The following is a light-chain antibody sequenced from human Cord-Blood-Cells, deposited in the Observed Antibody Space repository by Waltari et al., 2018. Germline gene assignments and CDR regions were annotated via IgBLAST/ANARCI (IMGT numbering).Light chain of an antibody. J-gene: IGKJ2*03. CDR2: KAS. V-gene: IGKV1-5*03. CDR1: QSISSW. CDR3: QQYNSYPYS. Sequence: DIQMTQSPSTLSATVGDRVTITCRASQSISSWLAWYQQKPGKAPKLLIYKASSLESGVPSRFSGSGSGTEFTLTISSLQPDDFATYYCQQYNSYPYSFGQGTKLEIK.